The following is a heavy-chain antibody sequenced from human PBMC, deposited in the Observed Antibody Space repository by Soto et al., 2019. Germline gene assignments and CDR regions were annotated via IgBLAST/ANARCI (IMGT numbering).Heavy chain of an antibody. CDR2: IIPILGIA. V-gene: IGHV1-69*08. D-gene: IGHD2-2*01. CDR3: ARDRIVVVPAARRSWYFDL. Sequence: QVQLVQSGAEVKKPGSSVKVSCKASGGTFSSYTISWVRQAPGQGLEWMGRIIPILGIANYAQKFQGRVTITADKSTSTAYVELSSLRSEDTVVYYCARDRIVVVPAARRSWYFDLWGRGTLVTVSS. CDR1: GGTFSSYT. J-gene: IGHJ2*01.